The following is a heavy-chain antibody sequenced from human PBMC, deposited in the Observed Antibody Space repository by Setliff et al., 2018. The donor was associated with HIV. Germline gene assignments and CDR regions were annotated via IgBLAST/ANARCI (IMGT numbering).Heavy chain of an antibody. D-gene: IGHD6-19*01. CDR1: GFTLSDQY. CDR3: ARARYSSGYYVSFDY. CDR2: TRNKANSYTT. J-gene: IGHJ4*02. V-gene: IGHV3-72*01. Sequence: PGESLKISCAASGFTLSDQYMDWVRQAPGKGLEWVGRTRNKANSYTTEYAASVKGRISISRDDSKNSVYLQMNSLKTEDTAVYYCARARYSSGYYVSFDYWGQGTLVTVSS.